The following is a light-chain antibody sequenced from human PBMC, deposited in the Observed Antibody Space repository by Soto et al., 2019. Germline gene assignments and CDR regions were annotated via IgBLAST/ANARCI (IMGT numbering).Light chain of an antibody. CDR2: DVS. V-gene: IGLV2-14*03. CDR3: SSWTTRYTYV. Sequence: QSAPTQPASVSGSPGQSITISCTGTSSDVGAYNYVSWYQHLPVKAPKLIIYDVSNRPSGVSARFSGSKSGNTASLTISWLQAEDEADYYGSSWTTRYTYVLGTGTKLTV. CDR1: SSDVGAYNY. J-gene: IGLJ1*01.